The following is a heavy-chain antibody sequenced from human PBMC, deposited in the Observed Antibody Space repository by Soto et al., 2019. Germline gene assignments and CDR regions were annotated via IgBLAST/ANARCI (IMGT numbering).Heavy chain of an antibody. J-gene: IGHJ6*04. CDR1: AGSINTCSCS. CDR3: ARQSSGYSDGMGYYYYGLDV. D-gene: IGHD5-18*01. V-gene: IGHV4-30-2*01. Sequence: SETLSLTCRVSAGSINTCSCSWAWVRQPPGEGLDFIGYHYHGGTTFLNPSLSSRPIMSVDRSKNQFSLKLTSVTAADRAVYYWARQSSGYSDGMGYYYYGLDVWGEGTTVTVSS. CDR2: HYHGGTT.